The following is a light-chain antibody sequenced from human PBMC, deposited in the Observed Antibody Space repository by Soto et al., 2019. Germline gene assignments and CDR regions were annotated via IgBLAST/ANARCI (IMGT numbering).Light chain of an antibody. CDR1: SSNIGAGYD. J-gene: IGLJ2*01. CDR3: QAYDTRLRAAL. V-gene: IGLV1-40*01. Sequence: QAVVTQPPSVSGAPGQRVTISCTGSSSNIGAGYDVHWYQQLPGRDPKLLICCKDNRPSGVPDRFSVSKSVTAASLAITGLQADDEADYYFQAYDTRLRAALFGGGTNLTVL. CDR2: CKD.